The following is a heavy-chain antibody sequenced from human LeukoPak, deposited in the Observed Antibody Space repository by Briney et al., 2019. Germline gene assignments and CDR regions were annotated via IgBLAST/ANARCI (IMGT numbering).Heavy chain of an antibody. CDR1: GGSVSSGDYY. J-gene: IGHJ6*03. V-gene: IGHV4-61*08. D-gene: IGHD2-2*01. CDR3: ARSVVPAAMRDSYYYYYMDV. CDR2: IYYSGST. Sequence: PSETLSLTCTVSGGSVSSGDYYWAWIRQPPGKGLEWIGYIYYSGSTNYNPSLKSRVTISVDTSKNQFSPKLSSVTAADTAVYYCARSVVPAAMRDSYYYYYMDVWGKGTTVTVSS.